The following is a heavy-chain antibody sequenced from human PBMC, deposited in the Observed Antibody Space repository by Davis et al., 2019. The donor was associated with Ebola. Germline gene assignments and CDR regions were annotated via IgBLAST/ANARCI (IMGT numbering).Heavy chain of an antibody. D-gene: IGHD5-12*01. CDR3: ARSRGYSGYALDY. CDR2: INHSGST. V-gene: IGHV4-34*01. Sequence: SETLSLTCAVSGGSFSGYYWSWIRPPPGKGPEWIGEINHSGSTNYNPSLKSRVTISVDTSKNQFSLQLSSVTAADTAVYYCARSRGYSGYALDYWGQGTLVTVSS. J-gene: IGHJ4*02. CDR1: GGSFSGYY.